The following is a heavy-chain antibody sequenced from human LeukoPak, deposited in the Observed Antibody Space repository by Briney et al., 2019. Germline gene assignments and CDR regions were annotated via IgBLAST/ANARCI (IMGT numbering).Heavy chain of an antibody. CDR3: TRDAYNFNDFDY. CDR1: EFTFSHFA. V-gene: IGHV3-30*01. Sequence: AGSLRLSCAGSEFTFSHFALHWVRQSPGKGLEWVAVVSSHGNDGYYADSVKGRFTISRDNSKNTLYLQIDSLRAEDTAIYYCTRDAYNFNDFDYWGQGTLVTVSS. D-gene: IGHD5-24*01. CDR2: VSSHGNDG. J-gene: IGHJ4*02.